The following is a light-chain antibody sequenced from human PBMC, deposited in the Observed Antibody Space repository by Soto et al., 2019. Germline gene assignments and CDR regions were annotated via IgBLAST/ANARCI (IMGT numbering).Light chain of an antibody. J-gene: IGKJ3*01. Sequence: DMQMTQSPSSVSASVGDRVTITCRASQGISTWLAWYQQKPGKAPKLLMWGASRLQSGVPSRFSGSGSGTDFTLTINSLQPEDLGTYDCQQANTFPLTFGPGTKVDIK. V-gene: IGKV1-12*01. CDR3: QQANTFPLT. CDR2: GAS. CDR1: QGISTW.